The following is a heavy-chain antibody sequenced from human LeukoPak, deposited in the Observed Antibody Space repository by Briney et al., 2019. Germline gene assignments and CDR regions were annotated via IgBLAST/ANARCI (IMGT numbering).Heavy chain of an antibody. CDR1: GFTFSSYS. CDR2: ISSSSSYI. J-gene: IGHJ4*02. Sequence: GGSLRLSCAASGFTFSSYSMNWVRQAPGKGLEWVSSISSSSSYIYYADSVKGRFTISRDNAKNTLYLQMNSLRAEDTAVYYCARVKNGYSYGYVEWGQGTLVTVSS. CDR3: ARVKNGYSYGYVE. D-gene: IGHD5-18*01. V-gene: IGHV3-21*01.